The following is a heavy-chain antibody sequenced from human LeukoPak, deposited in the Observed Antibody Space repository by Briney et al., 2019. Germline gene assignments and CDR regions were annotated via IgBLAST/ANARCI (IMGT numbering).Heavy chain of an antibody. CDR1: GFTFSNYE. CDR3: ARGSPGY. CDR2: ITSSGNTI. Sequence: GGSLRLSCSASGFTFSNYEMNWVRQAPGKGLEWVSYITSSGNTIYYANSVKGRFTISRDNAKNSLYLQMNSLRAEDTAVYYCARGSPGYWGQGTLVTVSS. J-gene: IGHJ4*02. V-gene: IGHV3-48*03.